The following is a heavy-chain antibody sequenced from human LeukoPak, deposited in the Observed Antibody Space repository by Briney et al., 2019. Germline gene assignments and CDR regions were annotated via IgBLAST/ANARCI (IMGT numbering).Heavy chain of an antibody. D-gene: IGHD3-10*01. Sequence: ASVKVSSKASGYTFTSYGISWVRQAPGQGLEWMGWISANNGNTNYAQKLQGRVTMTTDTSTSTAYMELRSLRSDDTAVYYCARDRVLLWFGEFSADPSWFDPWGQGTLVTVSP. V-gene: IGHV1-18*01. CDR3: ARDRVLLWFGEFSADPSWFDP. J-gene: IGHJ5*02. CDR2: ISANNGNT. CDR1: GYTFTSYG.